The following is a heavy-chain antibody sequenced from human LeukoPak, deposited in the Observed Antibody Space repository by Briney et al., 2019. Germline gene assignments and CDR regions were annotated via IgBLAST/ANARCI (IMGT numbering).Heavy chain of an antibody. CDR2: INPNSGGT. J-gene: IGHJ6*02. CDR3: AREMTGSGYDYIDYYYYGMDV. V-gene: IGHV1-2*02. Sequence: ASVKVSCKASGYTFTGYYMHWVRQAPGQGLEWMGWINPNSGGTNYAQKFQGRVTMTRDTSISTAYMELSRLRSDDTAVYYCAREMTGSGYDYIDYYYYGMDVWGQGTTVTVSS. D-gene: IGHD5-12*01. CDR1: GYTFTGYY.